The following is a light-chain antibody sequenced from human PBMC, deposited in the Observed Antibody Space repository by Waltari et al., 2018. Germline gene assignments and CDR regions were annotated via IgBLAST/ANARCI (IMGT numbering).Light chain of an antibody. CDR1: RSNIDANT. CDR3: AAWDDSLDAYV. CDR2: NNH. V-gene: IGLV1-44*01. Sequence: QSVLTQPPSASGTPGQRLSISCSRSRSNIDANTLSWFQQLPGAAPTLLIYNNHQRPSGVPYRFSGSKSGTSASLAISGLQSGDEAEYYCAAWDDSLDAYVFGTGTKVTVL. J-gene: IGLJ1*01.